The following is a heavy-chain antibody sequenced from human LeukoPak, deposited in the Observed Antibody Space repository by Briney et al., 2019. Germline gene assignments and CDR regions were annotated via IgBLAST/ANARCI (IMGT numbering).Heavy chain of an antibody. J-gene: IGHJ4*02. CDR1: GGTFSSYT. Sequence: SVKVSCKASGGTFSSYTISWVRQAPGQGLEWMGRIIPILGIANYAQKFQGRVTITADKSTSTAYMELSSLRSEDTAVYYCARVKGVGWYFNYWDQGTLVTVSS. D-gene: IGHD2-8*01. V-gene: IGHV1-69*02. CDR2: IIPILGIA. CDR3: ARVKGVGWYFNY.